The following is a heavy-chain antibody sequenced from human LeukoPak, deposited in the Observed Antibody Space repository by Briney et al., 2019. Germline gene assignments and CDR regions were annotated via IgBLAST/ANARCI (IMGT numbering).Heavy chain of an antibody. Sequence: ASVKVSCKASGYTFTGYYVHWVRQAPGQGLEWMGWINPNSGDTNYAQNFQGRVTMTRDTSISTAYMELSRLRSDDTAVYYCARVPYDSSGYTAAFDYWGQGTLVTVSS. CDR3: ARVPYDSSGYTAAFDY. J-gene: IGHJ4*02. D-gene: IGHD3-22*01. CDR2: INPNSGDT. CDR1: GYTFTGYY. V-gene: IGHV1-2*02.